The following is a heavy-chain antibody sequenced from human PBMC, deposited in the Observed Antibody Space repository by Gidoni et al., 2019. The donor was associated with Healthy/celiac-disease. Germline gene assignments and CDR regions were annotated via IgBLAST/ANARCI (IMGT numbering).Heavy chain of an antibody. CDR1: GFTFGDYA. CDR3: TREGILIGSDY. Sequence: EVQLDESGGGLVQPGRSLRLSCTDSGFTFGDYAMSWFRQAPGKGLEWVGFIRSKAYGGTTEYAASVKGRFTISRDDSKSIAYLQMNSLTTEDTAVYYCTREGILIGSDYWGQGTLVTVSS. J-gene: IGHJ4*02. CDR2: IRSKAYGGTT. V-gene: IGHV3-49*03. D-gene: IGHD3-9*01.